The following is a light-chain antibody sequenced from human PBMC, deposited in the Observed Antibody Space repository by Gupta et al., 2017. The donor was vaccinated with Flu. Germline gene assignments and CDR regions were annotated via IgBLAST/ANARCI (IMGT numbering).Light chain of an antibody. CDR3: QKYYGLPLT. J-gene: IGKJ3*01. V-gene: IGKV4-1*01. Sequence: DILITHSPDSLAVSLGVRATINCKSSQSIFYSSNNKDYLAWYQQKTGQPPKLLIYWASTRESGVPDRFSGSGSGTDFTLTISSLQAEDVAVYYCQKYYGLPLTFGPGTTVDIK. CDR1: QSIFYSSNNKDY. CDR2: WAS.